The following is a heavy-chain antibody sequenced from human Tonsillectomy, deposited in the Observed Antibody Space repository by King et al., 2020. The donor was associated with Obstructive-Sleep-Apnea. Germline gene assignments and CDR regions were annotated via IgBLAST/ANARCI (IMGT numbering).Heavy chain of an antibody. V-gene: IGHV3-23*04. D-gene: IGHD3-10*01. CDR2: SSGSGDST. CDR1: GVTFSSYA. CDR3: AQTPEGGMGRGGGYY. J-gene: IGHJ4*02. Sequence: VQLVESGGGLVQPGGSLRLSCAASGVTFSSYAMNWVRQAPGKGLEWVSASSGSGDSTYYADSVKGRFTISRDNSKNTLYLQMNSLRAEDTAVYYCAQTPEGGMGRGGGYYWGQGTLVTVSS.